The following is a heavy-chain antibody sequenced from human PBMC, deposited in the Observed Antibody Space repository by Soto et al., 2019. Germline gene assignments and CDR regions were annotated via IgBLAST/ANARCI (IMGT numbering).Heavy chain of an antibody. V-gene: IGHV5-51*01. J-gene: IGHJ6*02. CDR2: IYPGDSDN. CDR1: GYXFTNYL. Sequence: EXLKIYCKCSGYXFTNYLLGWVRHMPGKGLEWMGIIYPGDSDNKYNPSFQVQVTISAEKSITTTYLRWTRLKSSDTAIYYCAASIFYYGMDVWGQGTTGTVS. CDR3: AASIFYYGMDV.